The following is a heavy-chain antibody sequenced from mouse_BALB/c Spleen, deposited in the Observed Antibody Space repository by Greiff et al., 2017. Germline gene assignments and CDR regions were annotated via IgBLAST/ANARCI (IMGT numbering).Heavy chain of an antibody. CDR1: GYAFSSYW. Sequence: QVQLQQSGAELVRPGSSVKISCKASGYAFSSYWMNWVKQRPGQGLEWIGQIYPGDGDTNYNGKFKGKATLTADKSSSTAYMQLSSLTSEDSAVYFCGLPRGYSNYYAMDYWGQGTSVTVSS. D-gene: IGHD2-3*01. CDR2: IYPGDGDT. V-gene: IGHV1-80*01. CDR3: GLPRGYSNYYAMDY. J-gene: IGHJ4*01.